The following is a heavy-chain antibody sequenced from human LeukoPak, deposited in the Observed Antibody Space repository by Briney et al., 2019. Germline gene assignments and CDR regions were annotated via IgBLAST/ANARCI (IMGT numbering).Heavy chain of an antibody. Sequence: KLSQTLSLTCAISGDSVSSDSAAWNWIRQSPSRGLEWLGRTYYRSKWFSDYALSVKSRITINADTSKNQFSLQLNSVTPEDTAVYYCARKGTVTTPFDYWGQGILVTVSS. J-gene: IGHJ4*02. V-gene: IGHV6-1*01. D-gene: IGHD4-11*01. CDR2: TYYRSKWFS. CDR3: ARKGTVTTPFDY. CDR1: GDSVSSDSAA.